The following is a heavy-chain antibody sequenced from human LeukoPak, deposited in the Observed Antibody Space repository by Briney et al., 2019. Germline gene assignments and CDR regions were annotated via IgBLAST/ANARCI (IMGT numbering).Heavy chain of an antibody. CDR3: AREAGSGTVTHDY. J-gene: IGHJ4*02. Sequence: ASVKVSCKASGYSFTDYHMHWVRLAPGQGLEWLGWINPNSGGTNYAHKFQGRVTMTRDTSISTAYMELSRLRSDDTPVYYCAREAGSGTVTHDYWGQGTLVTVSS. CDR2: INPNSGGT. D-gene: IGHD4-17*01. CDR1: GYSFTDYH. V-gene: IGHV1-2*02.